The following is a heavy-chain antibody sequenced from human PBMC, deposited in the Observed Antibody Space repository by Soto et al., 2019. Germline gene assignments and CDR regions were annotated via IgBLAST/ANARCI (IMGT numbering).Heavy chain of an antibody. CDR3: ATAISSPFSNFDY. CDR2: IKEDASEE. V-gene: IGHV3-7*01. J-gene: IGHJ4*02. Sequence: EVQLVQSGGDLVQPGGSLRLSCVASGFTFSTYWMTWVRQAPGMGLXXXXGIKEDASEEVYVDSVKGRFSISRDNAKNSLYLQLNSLRAEDTAVYYCATAISSPFSNFDYWGQGSLVTVSS. D-gene: IGHD2-2*01. CDR1: GFTFSTYW.